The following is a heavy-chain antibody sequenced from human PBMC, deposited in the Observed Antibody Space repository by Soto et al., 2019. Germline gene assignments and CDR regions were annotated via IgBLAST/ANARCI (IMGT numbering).Heavy chain of an antibody. CDR1: GFTFSNYA. J-gene: IGHJ6*02. V-gene: IGHV3-64D*06. CDR3: AREISYVSGGHLYYGMDV. D-gene: IGHD3-16*01. CDR2: ITNNGGST. Sequence: PGGSLRLSCSASGFTFSNYAIHWVRQAPGKGLEYVAAITNNGGSTYYADSMKGRFTISRDNSKSTVFLQMSSLRPEDTAIYYCAREISYVSGGHLYYGMDVLGQGTAVTVSS.